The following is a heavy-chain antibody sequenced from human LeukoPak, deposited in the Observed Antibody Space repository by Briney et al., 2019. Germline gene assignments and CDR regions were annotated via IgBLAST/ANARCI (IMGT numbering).Heavy chain of an antibody. CDR2: IVVSGGVT. CDR3: AKDPNGDYVGAFDF. V-gene: IGHV3-23*01. J-gene: IGHJ3*01. CDR1: GFTFSNYA. D-gene: IGHD4-17*01. Sequence: QPGGSLRLSCTASGFTFSNYAMIWVRQAPGKALEWVSAIVVSGGVTRYADSVKGRLTISRDNSKNTLYLQMSSLTAEDTAVYYCAKDPNGDYVGAFDFWGQGTMVTVSS.